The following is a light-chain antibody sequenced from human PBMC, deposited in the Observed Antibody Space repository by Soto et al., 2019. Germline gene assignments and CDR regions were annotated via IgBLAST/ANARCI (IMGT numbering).Light chain of an antibody. J-gene: IGKJ2*01. CDR2: GAS. CDR3: QQYGSSSFT. CDR1: HSVASTY. V-gene: IGKV3-20*01. Sequence: EIVLTQSPATLSLSPGEGATLSCRASHSVASTYLAWYQQKPGLAPRLIIYGASNRASGTPDRFSGGGSGTDFNLTISRLEPEDFAVYYCQQYGSSSFTFGQGTKLEIK.